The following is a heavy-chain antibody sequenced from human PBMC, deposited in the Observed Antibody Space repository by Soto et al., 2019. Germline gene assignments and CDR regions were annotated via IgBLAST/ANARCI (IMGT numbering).Heavy chain of an antibody. V-gene: IGHV4-34*01. CDR1: GGSFSGYY. D-gene: IGHD6-19*01. J-gene: IGHJ4*02. Sequence: SETLSLTCAVYGGSFSGYYWSWIRQPPGKGLEWIGEINHSGSTNYNPSLKSRVTISVDTSKNQFSLKLSSVTAADTAVYYCARGRYSSGWFDYWGQGXLVTVYS. CDR3: ARGRYSSGWFDY. CDR2: INHSGST.